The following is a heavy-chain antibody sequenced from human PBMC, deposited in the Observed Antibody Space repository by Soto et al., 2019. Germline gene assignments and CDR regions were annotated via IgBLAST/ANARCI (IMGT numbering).Heavy chain of an antibody. Sequence: QVQLVQSGAEVKKPGSSVKVSCKASGGTFSSYTISWVRQAPGQGLEWMGRIIPILGIANYAQKFQGRVTITADKATSTAYMELSSLRSEDTAVYYCARPGDDIDPGGYWGQGTLVTVSS. V-gene: IGHV1-69*02. CDR1: GGTFSSYT. D-gene: IGHD3-9*01. CDR3: ARPGDDIDPGGY. J-gene: IGHJ4*02. CDR2: IIPILGIA.